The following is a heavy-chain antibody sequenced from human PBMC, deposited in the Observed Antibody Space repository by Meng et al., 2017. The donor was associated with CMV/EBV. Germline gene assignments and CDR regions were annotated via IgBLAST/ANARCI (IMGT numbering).Heavy chain of an antibody. V-gene: IGHV3-53*01. D-gene: IGHD3-16*01. CDR3: ARDNWGLGWFDP. Sequence: EVRLVESGGGLVQPGGSLRLSCAASGFTVSSNYMSWVRQAPGKGLKWVSVIYSGGSTYYADSVKGRFTISRDNSKNTLYLQMNSLRAEDTAVYYCARDNWGLGWFDPWGQGTLVTVSS. CDR1: GFTVSSNY. CDR2: IYSGGST. J-gene: IGHJ5*02.